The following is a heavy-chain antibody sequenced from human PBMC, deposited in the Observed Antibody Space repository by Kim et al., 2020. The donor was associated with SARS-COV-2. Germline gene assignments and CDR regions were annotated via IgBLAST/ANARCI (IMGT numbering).Heavy chain of an antibody. Sequence: NSDCSSTSYADSVKGRFTISRDNAKITLYLQMISLRAEDTAVYYSAALDIWGQGTLVTVSS. CDR2: NSDCSST. D-gene: IGHD5-12*01. V-gene: IGHV3-74*01. J-gene: IGHJ4*02. CDR3: AALDI.